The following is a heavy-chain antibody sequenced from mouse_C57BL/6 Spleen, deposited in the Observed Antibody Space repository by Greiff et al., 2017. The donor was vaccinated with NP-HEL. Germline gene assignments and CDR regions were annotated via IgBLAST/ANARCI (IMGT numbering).Heavy chain of an antibody. CDR2: IDPENGDT. CDR1: GFNIKDDY. Sequence: EVQLQQSGAELVRPGASVKLSCTASGFNIKDDYMHWVKQRPEQGLEWIGWIDPENGDTEYASKFQGKATITADTSSNTAYLQLSSLTSEDTAVYYCISYDYDEGFAYWGQGTLVTVSA. J-gene: IGHJ3*01. CDR3: ISYDYDEGFAY. V-gene: IGHV14-4*01. D-gene: IGHD2-4*01.